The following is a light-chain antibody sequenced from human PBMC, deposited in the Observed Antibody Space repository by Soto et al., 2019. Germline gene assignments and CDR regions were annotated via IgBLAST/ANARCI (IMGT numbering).Light chain of an antibody. CDR1: QVINSW. CDR3: QQASNFPIT. J-gene: IGKJ5*01. V-gene: IGKV1-12*01. Sequence: DIPMTQSPSSVSASVGDTVTITCRASQVINSWLAWYQQKPGKAPKLLINSASRLQSGVPSRFSGSGSGTDFTLTISSLQPEDFATYFCQQASNFPITFGQGTRLEIK. CDR2: SAS.